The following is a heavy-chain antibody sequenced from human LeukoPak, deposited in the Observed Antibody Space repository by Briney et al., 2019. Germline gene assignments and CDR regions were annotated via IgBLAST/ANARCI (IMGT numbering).Heavy chain of an antibody. V-gene: IGHV3-7*01. Sequence: GGSLRLSCAASGFTFSTYWMSWVRQAPGKGLEWVATIRQDGIETHDVDSVKGRFTISRDNSKNTLYLQMNSLGAEATAVYYCARDHSGGYYGFDYWGQGTVVIVSS. J-gene: IGHJ4*02. CDR1: GFTFSTYW. CDR3: ARDHSGGYYGFDY. CDR2: IRQDGIET. D-gene: IGHD1-26*01.